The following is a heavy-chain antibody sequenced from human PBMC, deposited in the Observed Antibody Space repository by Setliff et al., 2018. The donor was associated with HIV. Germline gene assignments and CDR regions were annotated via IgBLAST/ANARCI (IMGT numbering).Heavy chain of an antibody. D-gene: IGHD6-13*01. CDR3: ARVPTRATADYYYYYMDV. J-gene: IGHJ6*03. Sequence: KASETLSLTCTVSGGSINNDIYFWSWIRQYPGKGLEWIGFIFYTGSTTYNPSLNSRVTISVDTSRNQFTLKLSSVTAADTAVYYCARVPTRATADYYYYYMDVWGKGTTVTVSS. CDR1: GGSINNDIYF. V-gene: IGHV4-61*01. CDR2: IFYTGST.